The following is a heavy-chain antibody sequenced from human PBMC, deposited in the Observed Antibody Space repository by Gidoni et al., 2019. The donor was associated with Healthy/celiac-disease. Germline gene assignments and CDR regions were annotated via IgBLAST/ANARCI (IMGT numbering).Heavy chain of an antibody. CDR2: SNPSGGST. D-gene: IGHD4-17*01. Sequence: QVQLVQSGAEVKKPGASVKVSCKASGYTFTSYYMHWVRQAPGQGLEWMGISNPSGGSTSYAQKFQGRVTMTRDTSTSTVYMELSSLRSEDTAVYYCARDPSTVTTGDAFDIWGQGTMVTVSS. J-gene: IGHJ3*02. V-gene: IGHV1-46*01. CDR3: ARDPSTVTTGDAFDI. CDR1: GYTFTSYY.